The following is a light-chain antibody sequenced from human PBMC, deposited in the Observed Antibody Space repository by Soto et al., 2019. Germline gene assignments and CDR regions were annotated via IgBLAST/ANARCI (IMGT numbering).Light chain of an antibody. V-gene: IGKV3-15*01. CDR1: QSVSSN. CDR2: GAS. CDR3: QQYNNWRT. Sequence: EIVMTQSPATLSVSPGERATLSCWASQSVSSNLAWYQQKPGQAPRLLIFGASNRATGIPARFSGSGSGTEFTLTISGLWSEDCAVYYGQQYNNWRTFGQGTKVEIK. J-gene: IGKJ1*01.